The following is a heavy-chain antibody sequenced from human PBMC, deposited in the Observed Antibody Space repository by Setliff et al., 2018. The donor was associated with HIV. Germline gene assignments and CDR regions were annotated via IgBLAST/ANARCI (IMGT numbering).Heavy chain of an antibody. CDR1: GASISSYY. Sequence: PSETLSLTCIVSGASISSYYWSWIRQPPGKGLEWIGYIYTSGSTNYNPSLKSRVTISVDTSKNQFSLKLSSVTAADTAVYYCARRLNYYGSGDYPGAFDIWGQGTMVTVSS. CDR2: IYTSGST. V-gene: IGHV4-4*09. CDR3: ARRLNYYGSGDYPGAFDI. D-gene: IGHD3-10*01. J-gene: IGHJ3*02.